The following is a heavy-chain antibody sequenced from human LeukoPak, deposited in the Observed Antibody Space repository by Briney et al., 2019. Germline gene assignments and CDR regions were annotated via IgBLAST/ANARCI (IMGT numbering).Heavy chain of an antibody. CDR2: IYYSGST. D-gene: IGHD3-10*01. CDR3: ATPYYYGSGSYYYFDY. V-gene: IGHV4-39*07. Sequence: SETLSLTCTVSGGSISSSSYYWGWIRQPPGKGLEWIGSIYYSGSTYYNPSLKSRVTISVDTSKNQFSLKLSSVTAADTAVYYCATPYYYGSGSYYYFDYWGQGTLVTVSS. CDR1: GGSISSSSYY. J-gene: IGHJ4*02.